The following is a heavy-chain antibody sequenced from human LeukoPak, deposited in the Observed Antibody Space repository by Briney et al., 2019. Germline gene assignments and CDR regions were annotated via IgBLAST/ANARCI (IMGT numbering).Heavy chain of an antibody. CDR3: AKGQYGSGNYFDH. CDR2: ISGSGRT. CDR1: GFTFSSYV. D-gene: IGHD3-10*01. V-gene: IGHV3-23*01. J-gene: IGHJ4*02. Sequence: GGSLRLSCAASGFTFSSYVMSWVRQAPGKGLEWVSAISGSGRTYYTDSVKGRFSISRDNPKNTLYLQMSSLRAEDTAVYYCAKGQYGSGNYFDHWGQGTLVTVSS.